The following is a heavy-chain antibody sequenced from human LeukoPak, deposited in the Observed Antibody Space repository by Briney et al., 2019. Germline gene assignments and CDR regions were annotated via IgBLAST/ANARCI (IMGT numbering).Heavy chain of an antibody. D-gene: IGHD6-19*01. CDR3: ARHGEGIAVAGNYYYYGMDV. CDR2: IYPGDSDT. V-gene: IGHV5-51*01. Sequence: GESLKISCKGSGYSFTSYWIGWVRQMPGKGLEWMGIIYPGDSDTRYSPSFQGQVTISADKSISTAYLQWSSLKASDTAMYYCARHGEGIAVAGNYYYYGMDVWGQETTVTVSS. CDR1: GYSFTSYW. J-gene: IGHJ6*02.